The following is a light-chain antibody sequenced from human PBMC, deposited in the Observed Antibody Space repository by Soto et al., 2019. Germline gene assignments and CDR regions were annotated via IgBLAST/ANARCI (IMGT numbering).Light chain of an antibody. V-gene: IGKV1-5*03. CDR3: QQYNSYPLT. CDR1: QSLSSW. CDR2: KAS. Sequence: DIQMTQSPSTLSASIGDRVTITCRASQSLSSWLAWYQQKPGKAPKLLIYKASSLESGVPSRFSGSGSRTEFTLSTSSLQPDDFATYYCQQYNSYPLTFGGGTKVEIK. J-gene: IGKJ4*01.